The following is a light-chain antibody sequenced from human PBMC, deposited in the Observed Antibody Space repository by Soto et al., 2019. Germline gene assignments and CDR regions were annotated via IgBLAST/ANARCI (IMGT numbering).Light chain of an antibody. V-gene: IGLV2-8*01. CDR2: EVV. J-gene: IGLJ1*01. Sequence: QSVLTQPPSASGSPGQSVTISCTGTKNDIGVYDFVSWYQHHPGKAPRLIIYEVVQRPSGVPDRFSGSTSGNTASLTVSGLQAADEADYFCKSYAGSNTYVFGSGTKGTVL. CDR1: KNDIGVYDF. CDR3: KSYAGSNTYV.